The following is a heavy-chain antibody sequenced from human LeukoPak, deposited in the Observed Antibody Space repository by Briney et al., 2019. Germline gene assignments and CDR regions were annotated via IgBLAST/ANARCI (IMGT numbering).Heavy chain of an antibody. CDR3: ARAQDGYNYYFDY. Sequence: GGSLRLSCAASGSTFSSYGMHWVRHAPGKGLEWVAVIWYDGSNKYYADSVKGRFTISRDNSKNTLYLQMNSLRAEDTAVYYCARAQDGYNYYFDYWGQGTLVTVSS. D-gene: IGHD5-24*01. CDR2: IWYDGSNK. V-gene: IGHV3-33*01. CDR1: GSTFSSYG. J-gene: IGHJ4*02.